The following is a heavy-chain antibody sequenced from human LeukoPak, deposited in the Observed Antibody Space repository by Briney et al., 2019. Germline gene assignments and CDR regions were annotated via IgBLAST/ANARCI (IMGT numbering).Heavy chain of an antibody. V-gene: IGHV4-30-2*01. D-gene: IGHD3-22*01. Sequence: SQTLSLTCAVSGGSISSGDHSWSWIRQPPGKGLEWIGYIYHSGSTYYNPSLKSRVTISVDRSKKQFSLKLSSVTAADTAVYFCARHHYDSSGFSFDYWGQGTLVTVSS. CDR1: GGSISSGDHS. CDR3: ARHHYDSSGFSFDY. CDR2: IYHSGST. J-gene: IGHJ4*02.